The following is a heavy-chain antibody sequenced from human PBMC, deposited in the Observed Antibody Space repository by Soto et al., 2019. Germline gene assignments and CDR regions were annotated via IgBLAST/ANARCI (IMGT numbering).Heavy chain of an antibody. J-gene: IGHJ6*02. V-gene: IGHV3-7*03. CDR1: GFSFGDYW. CDR2: MKKDGGEK. D-gene: IGHD2-2*03. Sequence: GGSLRLSCAASGFSFGDYWMSWVRQAPGKGLEWVAHMKKDGGEKYYVDSVKGRFSVSRDNSKNSLYLQMDSLRAEDTAVYYCATVGYCSSTSCQTRYYYYGMDVWGQGTTVTVSS. CDR3: ATVGYCSSTSCQTRYYYYGMDV.